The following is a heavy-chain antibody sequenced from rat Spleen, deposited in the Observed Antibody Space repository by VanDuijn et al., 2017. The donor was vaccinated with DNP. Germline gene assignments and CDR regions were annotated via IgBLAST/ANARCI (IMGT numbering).Heavy chain of an antibody. V-gene: IGHV3-3*01. J-gene: IGHJ4*01. CDR3: ARYNSGWGAMDA. CDR2: INSAGST. CDR1: GYSITSSYR. Sequence: EVQLQESGPGLVKPSQSLSLTCSVTGYSITSSYRWNWIRKFPGNKLEWMGYINSAGSTNYNPSLKSRISITKDTSKNQFFLQVNSVTTEDTATYYCARYNSGWGAMDAWGQGTSVTVSS. D-gene: IGHD4-3*01.